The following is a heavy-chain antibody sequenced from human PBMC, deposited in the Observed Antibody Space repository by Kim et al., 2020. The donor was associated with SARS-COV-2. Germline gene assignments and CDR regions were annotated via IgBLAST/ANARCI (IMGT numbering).Heavy chain of an antibody. CDR3: ARDREYCGGDCYPVY. D-gene: IGHD2-21*02. V-gene: IGHV3-33*01. CDR2: IWSDGSNK. Sequence: GGSLRLSCAASGFTFSSYGMHWVRQAPGKGLEWVAVIWSDGSNKNYVDSVKGRFTISRDNSKNTLYLQMNSLRAEDTAVYYCARDREYCGGDCYPVYWGQGTLVTVSS. CDR1: GFTFSSYG. J-gene: IGHJ4*02.